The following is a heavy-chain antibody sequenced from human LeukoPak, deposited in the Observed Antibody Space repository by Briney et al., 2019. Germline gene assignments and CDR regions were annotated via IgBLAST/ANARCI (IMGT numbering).Heavy chain of an antibody. CDR1: DESLNGYY. CDR3: ARRPYSYCSGGSCYSAGKYWFDP. J-gene: IGHJ5*02. D-gene: IGHD2-15*01. V-gene: IGHV4-34*01. Sequence: SETLSLTCAVYDESLNGYYWSWIRQPPGKGLEWFGEMNDSGRTTYNPTLESRATISAERSKNQFSLKLTSVTAADTAVYYCARRPYSYCSGGSCYSAGKYWFDPWGQGTLVTVSS. CDR2: MNDSGRT.